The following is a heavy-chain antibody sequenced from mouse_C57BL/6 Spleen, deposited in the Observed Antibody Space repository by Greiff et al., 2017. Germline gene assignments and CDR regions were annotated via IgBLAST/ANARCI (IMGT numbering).Heavy chain of an antibody. CDR1: GYAFSGYW. CDR3: ARCYYGSSYGCAY. V-gene: IGHV1-80*01. Sequence: VQLQQSGAELVKPGASVKISCKASGYAFSGYWMNWVKQRPGKGLEWIGQIYPGDGDTNYNGKFKGKATLTADKSSSTAYMQLSSLTSEDSAVYCSARCYYGSSYGCAYWGQGTLVTVSA. D-gene: IGHD1-1*01. CDR2: IYPGDGDT. J-gene: IGHJ3*01.